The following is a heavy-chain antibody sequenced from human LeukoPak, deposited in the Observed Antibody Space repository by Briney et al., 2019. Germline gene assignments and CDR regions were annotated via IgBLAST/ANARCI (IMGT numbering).Heavy chain of an antibody. CDR2: KNQDGREK. D-gene: IGHD3-10*01. J-gene: IGHJ4*01. CDR1: GFTFNDYW. V-gene: IGHV3-7*03. Sequence: GGSLRLSCAASGFTFNDYWMSWVRQAPGQGLEWVDNKNQDGREKHFVHSVRGRFNISRDNAKNSLFLQIDSRRVEDTAVYYCASGGTGAGKYYSDPFHYWGQGTLVTVSS. CDR3: ASGGTGAGKYYSDPFHY.